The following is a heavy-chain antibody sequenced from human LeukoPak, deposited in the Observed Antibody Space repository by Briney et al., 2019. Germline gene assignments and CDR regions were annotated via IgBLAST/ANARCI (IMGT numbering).Heavy chain of an antibody. J-gene: IGHJ4*02. CDR3: ARGGEGYSGYAPGVGRDY. CDR1: GYTFTGYY. Sequence: ASVKVSCKASGYTFTGYYMHWVRQAPGQGLEWMGWINPNSGSTNYAQKFQGRVTMTRDTSISTAYMELSRLRSDDTAVYYCARGGEGYSGYAPGVGRDYWGQGTLVTVSS. CDR2: INPNSGST. V-gene: IGHV1-2*02. D-gene: IGHD5-12*01.